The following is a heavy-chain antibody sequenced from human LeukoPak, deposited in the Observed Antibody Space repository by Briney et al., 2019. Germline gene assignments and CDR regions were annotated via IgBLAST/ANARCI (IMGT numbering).Heavy chain of an antibody. D-gene: IGHD6-19*01. CDR3: VSWTAVACS. Sequence: GGSLRLPCAASGFTFSTDWMSWLRQAPGKGLEWVAHIKQDGSEIYYVDSVKGRFTISRDNGKNSLFLQMNSLRAEDTAVYYCVSWTAVACSWGQGTLVTVSS. J-gene: IGHJ5*02. CDR2: IKQDGSEI. CDR1: GFTFSTDW. V-gene: IGHV3-7*05.